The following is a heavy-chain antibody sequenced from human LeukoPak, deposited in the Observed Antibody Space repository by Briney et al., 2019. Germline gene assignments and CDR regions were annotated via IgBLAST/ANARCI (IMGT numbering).Heavy chain of an antibody. CDR1: GFTLSSYA. J-gene: IGHJ4*02. Sequence: GGSLRLSCAASGFTLSSYAMSWVRQAPGKGLEWVSGSGSGGTIYYADSVKGRVTISRDNSKNTLYLQMNSLRAEDTAVYYCAKDFWSGYYPNYWGQGTLVTVSS. V-gene: IGHV3-23*01. CDR3: AKDFWSGYYPNY. D-gene: IGHD3-3*01. CDR2: SGSGGTI.